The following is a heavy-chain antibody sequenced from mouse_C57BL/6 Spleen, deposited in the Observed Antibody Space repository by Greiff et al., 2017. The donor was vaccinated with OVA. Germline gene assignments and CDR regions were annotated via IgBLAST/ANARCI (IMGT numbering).Heavy chain of an antibody. V-gene: IGHV5-9-1*02. J-gene: IGHJ2*01. CDR1: GFTFSSYA. CDR3: TREGTYFDY. CDR2: ISSGGDYI. Sequence: EVQVVESGEGLVKPGGSLKLSCAASGFTFSSYAMSWVRQTPEQRLEWVAYISSGGDYIYYADTVKGRFTISRDNAWNTQYLQMSSLKSEDTAMYYCTREGTYFDYWGQGTTLTVSS.